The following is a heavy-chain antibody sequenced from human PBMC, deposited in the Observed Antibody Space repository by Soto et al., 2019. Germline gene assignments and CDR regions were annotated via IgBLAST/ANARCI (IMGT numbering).Heavy chain of an antibody. D-gene: IGHD4-17*01. CDR1: GFTFSSYS. Sequence: EVQLVESGGGLVQPGGSLRLSCAASGFTFSSYSMNWVRQAPGKGLEWVSYISSSSSIIYYADSVKGRFTISISRDNGKNSLYLQMNSLRAEDTAVYYCARDYGDYGDYYYGMDVWGQGTTVTVSS. CDR3: ARDYGDYGDYYYGMDV. CDR2: ISSSSSII. J-gene: IGHJ6*02. V-gene: IGHV3-48*01.